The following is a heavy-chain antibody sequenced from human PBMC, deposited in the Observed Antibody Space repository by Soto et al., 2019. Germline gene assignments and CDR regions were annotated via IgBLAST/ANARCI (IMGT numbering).Heavy chain of an antibody. CDR3: TTTLGPLGTDAFDI. Sequence: GSLRLSFAASGFTFSNAWMSWVRQAPGKGLEWVGRIKSKTDGGTTDYAAPVKGRFTISRDDSKNTLYLQMNSLKTEDTAVYYCTTTLGPLGTDAFDIWGQGTMVTVSS. CDR1: GFTFSNAW. J-gene: IGHJ3*02. CDR2: IKSKTDGGTT. D-gene: IGHD7-27*01. V-gene: IGHV3-15*01.